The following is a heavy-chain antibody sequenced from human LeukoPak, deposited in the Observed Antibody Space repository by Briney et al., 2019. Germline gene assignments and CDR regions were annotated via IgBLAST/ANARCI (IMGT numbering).Heavy chain of an antibody. J-gene: IGHJ4*02. Sequence: GGSLRLSCAASGFTVSSNYMSWVRQAPGKGLEWVSVIYSGGSTSYADSVKGRFTISRDNAKNTLYLQMNSLRAEDTAVYYCAGNAYYYDSSGYFPSDYWGQGTLVTVSS. D-gene: IGHD3-22*01. CDR2: IYSGGST. CDR1: GFTVSSNY. CDR3: AGNAYYYDSSGYFPSDY. V-gene: IGHV3-53*01.